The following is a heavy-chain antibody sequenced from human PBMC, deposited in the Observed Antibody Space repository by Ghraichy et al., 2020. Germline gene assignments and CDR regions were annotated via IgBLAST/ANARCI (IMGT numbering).Heavy chain of an antibody. Sequence: GGSLRLSCAASGFTFSDSYMDWVRQAPGKGLEWVGSARNKAHSYTTEYAASVKGRFTISRDDSKNSLYLQMDSLKTEDTAVYYCARLGYCISTTCRGLDYWGRGTLVTVSS. D-gene: IGHD2-2*01. CDR2: ARNKAHSYTT. V-gene: IGHV3-72*01. CDR1: GFTFSDSY. J-gene: IGHJ4*02. CDR3: ARLGYCISTTCRGLDY.